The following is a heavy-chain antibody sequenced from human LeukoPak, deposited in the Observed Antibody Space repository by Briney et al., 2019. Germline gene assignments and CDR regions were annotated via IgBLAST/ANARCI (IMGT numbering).Heavy chain of an antibody. D-gene: IGHD3-3*01. Sequence: SETLSLTCTVSGGSISSYYWSWIRQPPGKGLEWIGYIYYSGSTNYNPSLKSRVTISVDTSKNQFSLKLSSVTAADTAVYYCARAANFWSGYYRTDGVYYFDYWGQGTLVTVSS. CDR3: ARAANFWSGYYRTDGVYYFDY. J-gene: IGHJ4*02. CDR1: GGSISSYY. V-gene: IGHV4-59*01. CDR2: IYYSGST.